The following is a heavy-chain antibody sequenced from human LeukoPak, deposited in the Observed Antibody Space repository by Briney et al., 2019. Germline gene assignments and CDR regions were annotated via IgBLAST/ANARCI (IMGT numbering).Heavy chain of an antibody. V-gene: IGHV4-34*01. J-gene: IGHJ4*02. CDR3: ARTEMATTGIEGYYFDY. CDR1: GGSISSGGYS. CDR2: INHSGST. Sequence: SETLSLTCAVSGGSISSGGYSWSWIRQPPGKGLEWIGEINHSGSTNYNPSLKSRVTISVDTSKNQFSLKLSSVTAADTAVYYCARTEMATTGIEGYYFDYWGQGTLVTVSS. D-gene: IGHD5-24*01.